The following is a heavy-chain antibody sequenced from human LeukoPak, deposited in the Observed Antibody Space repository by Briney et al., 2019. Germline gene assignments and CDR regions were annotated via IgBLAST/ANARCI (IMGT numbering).Heavy chain of an antibody. CDR2: IKQDGSEK. V-gene: IGHV3-7*05. CDR3: ARLYCSGGSCYSD. CDR1: GFTFSNAW. D-gene: IGHD2-15*01. J-gene: IGHJ4*02. Sequence: GGSLRLSCAASGFTFSNAWMSWVRQAPGKGLEWVANIKQDGSEKYYVDSVKGRFTISRDNAKNSLYLQMNSLRAEDTAVYYCARLYCSGGSCYSDWGQGTLVTVSS.